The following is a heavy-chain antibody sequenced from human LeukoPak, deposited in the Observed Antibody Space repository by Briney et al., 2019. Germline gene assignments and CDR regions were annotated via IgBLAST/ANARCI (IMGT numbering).Heavy chain of an antibody. D-gene: IGHD3-22*01. Sequence: SVKVSCKASGGTFSSYAISWVRQAPGQGLEWMGRIIPILGIANYAQKFQGRVTITADKSTSTAYMELSSLRSEDTAVYYCATVYYYASSGYYLPYWGQGTLVTVSS. CDR3: ATVYYYASSGYYLPY. CDR2: IIPILGIA. J-gene: IGHJ4*02. CDR1: GGTFSSYA. V-gene: IGHV1-69*04.